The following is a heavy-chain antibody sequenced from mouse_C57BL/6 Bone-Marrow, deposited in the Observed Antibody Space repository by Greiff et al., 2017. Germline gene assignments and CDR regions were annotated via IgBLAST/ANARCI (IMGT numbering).Heavy chain of an antibody. CDR2: IYPRSGNT. D-gene: IGHD1-1*01. J-gene: IGHJ3*01. CDR3: ARRRYYGAAWFAY. Sequence: VKLQESGAELARPGASVKLSCKASGYTFTSYGISWVKQRTGQGLEWIGEIYPRSGNTYYNEKFKGKATLTADKSSSTAYMELRSLTSEDSAVYFGARRRYYGAAWFAYWGQGTLVTVSA. CDR1: GYTFTSYG. V-gene: IGHV1-81*01.